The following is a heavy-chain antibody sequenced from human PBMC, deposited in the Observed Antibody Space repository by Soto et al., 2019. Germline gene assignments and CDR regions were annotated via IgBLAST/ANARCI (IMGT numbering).Heavy chain of an antibody. V-gene: IGHV3-30*03. CDR2: ILHDGSAE. D-gene: IGHD2-15*01. CDR3: ARSRGGCCFYFYGMDG. CDR1: GFTFTSYG. J-gene: IGHJ6*02. Sequence: PGGSLRLSCAASGFTFTSYGMHWVRQAPGKGLEWMALILHDGSAEYYADSVKGRFTISRDNSKNTLYLQMNSLRAEDTAVYYCARSRGGCCFYFYGMDGWGQGTTVTVSS.